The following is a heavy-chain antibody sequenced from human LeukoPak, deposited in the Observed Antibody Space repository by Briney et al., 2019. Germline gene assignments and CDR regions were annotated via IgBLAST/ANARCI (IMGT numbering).Heavy chain of an antibody. CDR2: ISYDGSNK. D-gene: IGHD6-19*01. V-gene: IGHV3-30*18. J-gene: IGHJ4*02. CDR1: GFTFSSYG. Sequence: GGSLRLSCAASGFTFSSYGMHWVRQAPGKGLEWVAVISYDGSNKYYADSVKGRFTISRDNSKNTLYLQMNSLRAEDTAVYYCAKDHSSGCETRLDYWGQGTLVTVSS. CDR3: AKDHSSGCETRLDY.